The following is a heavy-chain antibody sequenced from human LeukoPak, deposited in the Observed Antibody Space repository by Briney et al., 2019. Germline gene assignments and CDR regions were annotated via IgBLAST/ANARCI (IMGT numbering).Heavy chain of an antibody. CDR1: GYTLTELS. J-gene: IGHJ3*02. Sequence: GASVKVSCKVSGYTLTELSMHWVRQAPGKGLEWMGGFDPEDGETIYAQKFQGRVTMTEDTSTDTAYMELSSLRSEDTAVYYCAILSGYRDAFDIWGQGTMVTVSS. V-gene: IGHV1-24*01. D-gene: IGHD2-15*01. CDR2: FDPEDGET. CDR3: AILSGYRDAFDI.